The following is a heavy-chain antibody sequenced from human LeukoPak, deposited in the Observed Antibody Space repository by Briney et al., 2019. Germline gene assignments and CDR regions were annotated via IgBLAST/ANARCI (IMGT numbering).Heavy chain of an antibody. Sequence: GGSLRLSCAASGFTFSDYYMSWIRQAPGKGLEWVSYISSSGSTIYYADSVKGRFTISRDNAKNSLYLQMNSLRAEDTAVYYCARSHQTSYYYDSSGYSGGYFDYWGQGTLVTVSS. J-gene: IGHJ4*02. V-gene: IGHV3-11*01. CDR3: ARSHQTSYYYDSSGYSGGYFDY. CDR1: GFTFSDYY. CDR2: ISSSGSTI. D-gene: IGHD3-22*01.